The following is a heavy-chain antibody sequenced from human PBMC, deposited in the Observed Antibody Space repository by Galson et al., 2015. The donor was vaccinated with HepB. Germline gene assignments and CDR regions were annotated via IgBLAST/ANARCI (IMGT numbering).Heavy chain of an antibody. CDR3: AREDIVVVPAAIGSDYYYYGMDV. D-gene: IGHD2-2*01. CDR1: GYTFTGYY. J-gene: IGHJ6*02. Sequence: SVKVSCKASGYTFTGYYMHWVRQAPGQGLEWMGWINPNSGGTNYAQKFQGWVTMTGDTSISTAYMELSRLRSDDTAVYYCAREDIVVVPAAIGSDYYYYGMDVWGQGTTVTVSS. V-gene: IGHV1-2*04. CDR2: INPNSGGT.